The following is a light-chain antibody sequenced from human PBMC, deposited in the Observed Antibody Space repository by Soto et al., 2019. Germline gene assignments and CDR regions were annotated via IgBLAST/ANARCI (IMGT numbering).Light chain of an antibody. Sequence: DIQMTQSPSSLSASVGDRVTITCQASQDISNYLNWYQQKPGKAPKLLIFDASNVETGVQSRFSGSGSGTDFTITIHSLQPEDAATYYCQQYEDLPLTFGGGTKVGIK. CDR2: DAS. CDR1: QDISNY. J-gene: IGKJ4*01. V-gene: IGKV1-33*01. CDR3: QQYEDLPLT.